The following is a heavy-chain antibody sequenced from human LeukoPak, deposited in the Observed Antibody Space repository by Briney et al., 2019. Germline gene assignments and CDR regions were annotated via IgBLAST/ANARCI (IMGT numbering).Heavy chain of an antibody. D-gene: IGHD3-3*01. V-gene: IGHV3-7*01. CDR3: AREITIFGVVKFPPMDV. Sequence: LPGGSLRLSCVVSGFTFSNYWMSWVRRAPGKGLEWVANIKQDGSEKYYVDSVKGRFTISRDNAKNSLYLQMNSLRAEDTAVYYCAREITIFGVVKFPPMDVWGKGTTVTVSS. CDR2: IKQDGSEK. J-gene: IGHJ6*04. CDR1: GFTFSNYW.